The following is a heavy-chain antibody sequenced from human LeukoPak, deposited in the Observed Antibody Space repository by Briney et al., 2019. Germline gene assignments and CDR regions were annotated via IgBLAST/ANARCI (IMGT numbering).Heavy chain of an antibody. Sequence: SETLSVTRAVYGESFSGYYWSWIRQPPGKGLEWIGEINHSGSTYYNPSLKSRVTISVDTSKSQSSLKLSSVTAADTAVYYCARVGGPYYYGSGSYGALEFDPWGQGTLVTVSS. J-gene: IGHJ5*02. CDR3: ARVGGPYYYGSGSYGALEFDP. CDR1: GESFSGYY. D-gene: IGHD3-10*01. CDR2: INHSGST. V-gene: IGHV4-34*01.